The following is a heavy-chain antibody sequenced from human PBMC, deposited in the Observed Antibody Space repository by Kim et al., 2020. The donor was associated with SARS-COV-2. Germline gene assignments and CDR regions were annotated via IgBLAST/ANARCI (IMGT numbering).Heavy chain of an antibody. Sequence: SETLSLTWPLASCSISIGADDRTSVLQHPGKSLDGVFCIYYSGSTYYNPSLKSRVTISVDTSKNQFSLKLSSVTAADTAVYYCARDYPSWWIGYDWGNN. CDR2: IYYSGST. CDR3: ARDYPSWWIGYDWGNN. CDR1: SCSISIGADD. V-gene: IGHV4-31*02. D-gene: IGHD5-12*01. J-gene: IGHJ5*01.